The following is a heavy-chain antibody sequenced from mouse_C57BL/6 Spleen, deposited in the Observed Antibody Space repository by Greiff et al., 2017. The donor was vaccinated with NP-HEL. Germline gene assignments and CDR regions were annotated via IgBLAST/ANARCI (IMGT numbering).Heavy chain of an antibody. Sequence: QVQLQQSGAELVRPGASVTLSCKASGYTFTDYEMHWVKQTPVHGLEWIGAIDPETGGTAYNQKFTGKAILTADKSSSTAYMELRSLTSEDSAVYYCTTYAMDYWGQGTSVTVSS. J-gene: IGHJ4*01. CDR2: IDPETGGT. CDR3: TTYAMDY. V-gene: IGHV1-15*01. CDR1: GYTFTDYE.